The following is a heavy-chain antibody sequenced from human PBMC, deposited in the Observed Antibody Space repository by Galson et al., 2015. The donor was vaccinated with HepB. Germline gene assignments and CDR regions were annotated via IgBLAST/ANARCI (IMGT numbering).Heavy chain of an antibody. CDR3: ARSFRGDGTDV. CDR2: TYYRSQWYT. D-gene: IGHD3-10*01. CDR1: GDSVSSNSAT. Sequence: CAISGDSVSSNSATWNWIRQSPLRGLEWLGRTYYRSQWYTDYAASLDSRITIKPDTSKNHFSLKLRSVTAADTAVYYCARSFRGDGTDVWGQGTTVTVSS. V-gene: IGHV6-1*01. J-gene: IGHJ6*02.